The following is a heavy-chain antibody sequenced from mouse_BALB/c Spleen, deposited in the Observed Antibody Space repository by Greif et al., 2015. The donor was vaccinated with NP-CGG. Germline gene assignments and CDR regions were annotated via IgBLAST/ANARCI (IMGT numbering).Heavy chain of an antibody. V-gene: IGHV5-12-1*01. CDR3: ARYDGYYYYAMDY. CDR2: ISSGGGST. J-gene: IGHJ4*01. Sequence: EVQLQESGGGLVKPGGSLKLSCAASGFAFSSYDMSWVRQTPEKRLEWVAYISSGGGSTYYPDTVKGRFTISRDNAKNTLYLQMSSLKSEDTAMYYCARYDGYYYYAMDYWGQGTSVTVSS. CDR1: GFAFSSYD. D-gene: IGHD2-3*01.